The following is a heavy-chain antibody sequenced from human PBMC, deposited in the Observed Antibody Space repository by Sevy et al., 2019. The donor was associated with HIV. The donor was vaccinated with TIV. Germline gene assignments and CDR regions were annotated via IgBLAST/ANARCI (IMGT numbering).Heavy chain of an antibody. J-gene: IGHJ1*01. CDR3: VRDLYSPTTVLRGYFQY. V-gene: IGHV3-9*01. CDR2: ITWNSGSI. CDR1: GFTFDDYA. D-gene: IGHD4-17*01. Sequence: GGYLRLSCAASGFTFDDYAMHWVRQAPGKGLEWVSSITWNSGSIDYADSVKGRFTMSRDNVKNFQYLQMNSLRAEDTALYYSVRDLYSPTTVLRGYFQYWGQGTLVTVSS.